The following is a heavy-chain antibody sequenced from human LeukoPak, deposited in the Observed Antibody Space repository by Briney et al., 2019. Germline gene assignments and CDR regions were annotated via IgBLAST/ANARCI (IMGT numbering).Heavy chain of an antibody. CDR3: ARGRMDTAMVTLYY. Sequence: ASVKVSCKASGYTFTSYDINWVRQATGQGLEWMGWMNPNSGNTGYAQKFQGRVTMTRNTSISTAYIELSSLRSEDTAVYYCARGRMDTAMVTLYYWGQGTLVTVSS. CDR2: MNPNSGNT. CDR1: GYTFTSYD. V-gene: IGHV1-8*01. D-gene: IGHD5-18*01. J-gene: IGHJ4*02.